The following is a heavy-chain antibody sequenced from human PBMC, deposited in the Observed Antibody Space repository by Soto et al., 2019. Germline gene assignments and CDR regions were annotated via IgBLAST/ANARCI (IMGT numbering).Heavy chain of an antibody. CDR2: TYYRSKWYI. Sequence: PSQTLSLTCAISGDSVSSNSAGWNWIRQSPSRGLEWLGRTYYRSKWYIDYALSVKSRITINPDTSRNQFSPQLNSVTPEDAAVYYCARDLSSGSRVRTLDYWGQGTLVTVSS. J-gene: IGHJ4*02. CDR1: GDSVSSNSAG. CDR3: ARDLSSGSRVRTLDY. V-gene: IGHV6-1*01. D-gene: IGHD3-10*01.